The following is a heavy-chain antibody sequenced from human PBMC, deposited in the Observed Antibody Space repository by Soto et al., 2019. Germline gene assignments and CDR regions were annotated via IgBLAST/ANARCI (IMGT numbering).Heavy chain of an antibody. CDR2: IKQDGSEK. CDR3: AREGCYCSSTSCYAVCYYGMDV. D-gene: IGHD2-2*01. V-gene: IGHV3-7*04. CDR1: GFTFSSYW. J-gene: IGHJ6*02. Sequence: GGSLRLSCAASGFTFSSYWMSWVRQAPGKGLEWVANIKQDGSEKYYVDSVKGRFTISRDNAKNSLYLQMNSLRAEDTAVYYCAREGCYCSSTSCYAVCYYGMDVWGQGTTVTVSS.